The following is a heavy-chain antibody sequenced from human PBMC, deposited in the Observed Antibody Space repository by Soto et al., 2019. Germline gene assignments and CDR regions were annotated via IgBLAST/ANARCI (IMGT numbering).Heavy chain of an antibody. CDR2: INHSGST. J-gene: IGHJ4*02. CDR1: GGSFSGYY. CDR3: ARGRRMSTYYYGSGSYFFFDY. D-gene: IGHD3-10*01. Sequence: PSETLSLTCAVYGGSFSGYYWSWIRQPPGKGLEWIGEINHSGSTNYNPSLKSRVTISVDTPKNQFSLKLSSVTAADTAVYYCARGRRMSTYYYGSGSYFFFDYWGQGTLVTVSS. V-gene: IGHV4-34*01.